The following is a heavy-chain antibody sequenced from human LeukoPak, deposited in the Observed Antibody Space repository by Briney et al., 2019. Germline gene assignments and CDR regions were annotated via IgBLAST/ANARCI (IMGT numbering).Heavy chain of an antibody. V-gene: IGHV6-1*01. J-gene: IGHJ3*01. CDR1: GDSLSSNSAA. D-gene: IGHD2-8*02. CDR3: ARILGVASLDAFDV. Sequence: SQTLSLTCALFGDSLSSNSAAWNWIRQSPSRGLEWLGRTYYRSKWYNDYAVSVKSRITINPDTSKNQFSLQLSSVTPEDTAVYYCARILGVASLDAFDVWGQGTMVTVSS. CDR2: TYYRSKWYN.